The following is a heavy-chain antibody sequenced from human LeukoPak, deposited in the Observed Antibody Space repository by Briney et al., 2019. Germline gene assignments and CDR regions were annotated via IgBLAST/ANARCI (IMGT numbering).Heavy chain of an antibody. CDR1: GGSISSGGYS. V-gene: IGHV4-30-2*01. Sequence: KSSQTLSLTCAVSGGSISSGGYSWSWIRQPPGKGLEWLAYIYHSGSTFYNPSLKSRVTISVDRSKNQFSLKLSSVTAADTAVYYCARGGYSIPFDYWGQGTLVTVSS. D-gene: IGHD4-11*01. CDR3: ARGGYSIPFDY. J-gene: IGHJ4*02. CDR2: IYHSGST.